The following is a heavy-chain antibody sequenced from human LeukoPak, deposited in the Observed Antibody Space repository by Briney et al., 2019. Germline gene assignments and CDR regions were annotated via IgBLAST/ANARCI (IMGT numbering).Heavy chain of an antibody. D-gene: IGHD3-3*01. V-gene: IGHV3-48*02. J-gene: IGHJ6*02. CDR2: ITASGTAM. Sequence: GGSLRLSCAASGFTFSSYSMNWVRQAPGKGLEWVSHITASGTAMFYADSVKGRFTISRDNAKNSLYLQMNSLRDEDTAVYYCARDSRSGIFGVVIAYYYYGMDVWGQGTTVIVSS. CDR3: ARDSRSGIFGVVIAYYYYGMDV. CDR1: GFTFSSYS.